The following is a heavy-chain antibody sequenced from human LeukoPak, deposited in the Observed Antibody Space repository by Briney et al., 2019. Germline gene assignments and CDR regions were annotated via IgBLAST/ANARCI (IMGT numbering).Heavy chain of an antibody. D-gene: IGHD3-22*01. CDR1: GFTFSSYA. CDR3: AKGGSYYDTAFDY. CDR2: ISGSGGST. V-gene: IGHV3-23*01. Sequence: GGSLRLSCAASGFTFSSYAMSWVRQAAGKGMEWVSSISGSGGSTYYADSVKGRFTISRDNSKNTLYLQMNSLRAEDTAVYYCAKGGSYYDTAFDYWGQGTLVTVSS. J-gene: IGHJ4*02.